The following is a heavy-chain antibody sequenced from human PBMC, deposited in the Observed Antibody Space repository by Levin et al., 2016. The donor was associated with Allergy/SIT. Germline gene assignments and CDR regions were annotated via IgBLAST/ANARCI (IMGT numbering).Heavy chain of an antibody. J-gene: IGHJ4*02. D-gene: IGHD2-21*01. CDR2: VDSRNSYI. Sequence: GESLKISCAASGFSFNSHGLNWVRQAPGKGLEWVSFVDSRNSYIYDADSVKGRFTISRDNAKNTVYLQMNSLRAEDTAVYYCARGSSSILWWVLDYWGQGTLVTVSS. CDR3: ARGSSSILWWVLDY. CDR1: GFSFNSHG. V-gene: IGHV3-21*06.